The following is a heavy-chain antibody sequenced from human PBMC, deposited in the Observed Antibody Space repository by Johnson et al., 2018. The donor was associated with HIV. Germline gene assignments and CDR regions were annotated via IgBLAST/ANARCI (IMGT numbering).Heavy chain of an antibody. D-gene: IGHD5-24*01. CDR1: GFTFSDYY. V-gene: IGHV3-11*04. Sequence: QVQVLESGGGLVQPGGSLRLSCAASGFTFSDYYMNWIRQAPGKGLEWVSYISSTGSSIKYVDSVKGRFTISRDNPKNSLYLQMNSLRAEDTAVYYCAREMAWEDAFDVWGQGTMVTVSS. J-gene: IGHJ3*01. CDR3: AREMAWEDAFDV. CDR2: ISSTGSSI.